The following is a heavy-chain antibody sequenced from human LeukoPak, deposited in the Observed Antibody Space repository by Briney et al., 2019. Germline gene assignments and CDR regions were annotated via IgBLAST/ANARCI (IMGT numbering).Heavy chain of an antibody. J-gene: IGHJ2*01. V-gene: IGHV4-59*01. D-gene: IGHD3-22*01. CDR2: IYYSGST. Sequence: SETLSLTCTVSGGSISSYYWSWIRQPPGKGLEWIGYIYYSGSTNYNPSLKSRVTISVDTSKNQFSLKLSSVTAADTAVYYCARSPSWYYDSSGYCLPYWYFDLWGRGTLVTVSS. CDR3: ARSPSWYYDSSGYCLPYWYFDL. CDR1: GGSISSYY.